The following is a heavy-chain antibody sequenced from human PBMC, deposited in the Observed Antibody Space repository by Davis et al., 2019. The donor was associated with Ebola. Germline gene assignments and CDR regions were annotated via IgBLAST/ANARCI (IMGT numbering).Heavy chain of an antibody. J-gene: IGHJ4*02. CDR3: TRASGSYGEGGY. CDR2: INDDGTEK. D-gene: IGHD1-26*01. V-gene: IGHV3-7*01. CDR1: GFTFDKFW. Sequence: LSLTCAASGFTFDKFWMSWVRQAPGQGLEWVANINDDGTEKYYADSVRGRFTISRDKAKNSLYLQMNSLRVEDTAVYYCTRASGSYGEGGYWGQGTLVTVSS.